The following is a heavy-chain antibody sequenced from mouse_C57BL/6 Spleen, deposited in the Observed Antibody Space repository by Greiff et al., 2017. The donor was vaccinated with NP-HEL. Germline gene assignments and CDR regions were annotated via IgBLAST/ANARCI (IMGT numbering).Heavy chain of an antibody. CDR2: INPNNGGT. CDR3: ARGNYYYGSSYGY. J-gene: IGHJ2*01. CDR1: GYTFTDYY. D-gene: IGHD1-1*01. V-gene: IGHV1-26*01. Sequence: EVKLQQSGPELVKPGASVKISCKASGYTFTDYYMNWVKQSHGKSLEWIGDINPNNGGTSYNQKFKGKATLTVDKSSSTAYMELRSLTSEDSAVYYCARGNYYYGSSYGYWGQGTTLTVSS.